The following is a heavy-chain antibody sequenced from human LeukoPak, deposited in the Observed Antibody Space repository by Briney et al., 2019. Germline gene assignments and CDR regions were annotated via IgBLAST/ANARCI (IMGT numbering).Heavy chain of an antibody. CDR1: GFTFSSYA. CDR2: ISGSGGST. V-gene: IGHV3-23*01. D-gene: IGHD6-13*01. CDR3: AKAPTAYSRSVFDRQIDY. Sequence: GGSLRLSCAASGFTFSSYAMSWVRQAPGKGLEWVSAISGSGGSTYYADSVKGRFTISRDNSKNTLYLQMNSLRAEDTAVYYCAKAPTAYSRSVFDRQIDYWGQGTLVTVSS. J-gene: IGHJ4*02.